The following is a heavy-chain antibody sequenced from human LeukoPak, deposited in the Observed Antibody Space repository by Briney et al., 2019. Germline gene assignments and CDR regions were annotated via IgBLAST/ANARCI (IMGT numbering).Heavy chain of an antibody. CDR3: ARPSGSYYYDAFDI. CDR1: GFTLSNYW. CDR2: INSDGSST. Sequence: GGSLRLSCAASGFTLSNYWMHWVRQLPVPGKGLVWVSRINSDGSSTSYADSVKGRFTISRDNAKKTLYLQMNSLRAEDTAVYYCARPSGSYYYDAFDIWGQGTMVTVSS. D-gene: IGHD3-10*01. J-gene: IGHJ3*02. V-gene: IGHV3-74*01.